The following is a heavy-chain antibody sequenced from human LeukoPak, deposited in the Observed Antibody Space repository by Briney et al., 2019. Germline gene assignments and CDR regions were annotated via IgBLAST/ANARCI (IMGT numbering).Heavy chain of an antibody. D-gene: IGHD3-22*01. Sequence: SQTLSLTCTVSGGSISSGSYYWSWIRQPAGKGLEWIGRIYTSGSTNYNPSLKSRATISVDTSKNQFSLKLSSVTAADTAVYYCARLRGYYYDNSGQGAFDIWGQGTMVTVSS. CDR2: IYTSGST. J-gene: IGHJ3*02. CDR1: GGSISSGSYY. V-gene: IGHV4-61*02. CDR3: ARLRGYYYDNSGQGAFDI.